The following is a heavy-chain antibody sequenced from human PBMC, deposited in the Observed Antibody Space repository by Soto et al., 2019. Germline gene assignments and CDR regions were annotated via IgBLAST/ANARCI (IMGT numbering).Heavy chain of an antibody. CDR3: VKDRSGSWSYDY. J-gene: IGHJ4*02. CDR1: GFTFSSYA. CDR2: ISYDGSNK. Sequence: QVQLVESGGGVVQPGRSLRLSCAASGFTFSSYAMHWVRQAPGKGLEWVAVISYDGSNKYYADSVKGRFTISRDHSKNTLYLQMNSLRAEDTAVYYCVKDRSGSWSYDYWGQGTLVIVSS. V-gene: IGHV3-30*18. D-gene: IGHD6-13*01.